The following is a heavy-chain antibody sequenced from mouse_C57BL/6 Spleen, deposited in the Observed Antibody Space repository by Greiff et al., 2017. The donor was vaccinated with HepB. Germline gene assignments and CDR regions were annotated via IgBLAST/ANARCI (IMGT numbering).Heavy chain of an antibody. J-gene: IGHJ2*01. CDR1: GYTFTSYW. V-gene: IGHV1-74*01. CDR2: INPSDSAT. CDR3: ATLTFGC. Sequence: QVQLQQPGADLVKPGASVKLSCTASGYTFTSYWMHWVKQRPGQGLEWIGSINPSDSATNYTQKFKGKATLTVDISSSTAYRKLSSLTSEDSAVYCCATLTFGCWGQGTTLTVSS.